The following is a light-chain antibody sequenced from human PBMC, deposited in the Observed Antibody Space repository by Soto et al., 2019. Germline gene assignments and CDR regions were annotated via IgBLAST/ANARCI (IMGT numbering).Light chain of an antibody. V-gene: IGKV3-15*01. CDR3: QQYNAWPMT. J-gene: IGKJ4*01. CDR2: GVS. CDR1: QSLSIN. Sequence: EVVMTQSPATLYVSPGERATLFCRATQSLSINLAWYQHKPGQAPRLLIYGVSNRAPGLPARFSASGSGTEFTLPISGLPPEDLAVYYCQQYNAWPMTFGGGTKVQI.